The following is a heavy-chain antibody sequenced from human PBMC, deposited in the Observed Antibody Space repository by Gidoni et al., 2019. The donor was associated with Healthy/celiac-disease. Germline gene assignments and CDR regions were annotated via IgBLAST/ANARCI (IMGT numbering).Heavy chain of an antibody. CDR2: IYTSGST. V-gene: IGHV4-61*02. CDR1: GGPISSGSYY. D-gene: IGHD6-19*01. CDR3: ARDQWLVGGGFDY. J-gene: IGHJ4*02. Sequence: QVQLQESGPGLVKPSQTLSLTCTVSGGPISSGSYYWSWIRQPAGKGLEWIGRIYTSGSTNYNPSLKSRVTISVDTSKNQFSLKLSSVTAADTAVYYCARDQWLVGGGFDYWGQGTLVTVSS.